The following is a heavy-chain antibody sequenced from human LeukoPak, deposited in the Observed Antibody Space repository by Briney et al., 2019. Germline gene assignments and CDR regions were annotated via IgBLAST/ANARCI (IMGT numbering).Heavy chain of an antibody. V-gene: IGHV1-2*02. D-gene: IGHD3-10*01. CDR3: ARGREIHGGSDTKLDDY. J-gene: IGHJ4*02. CDR1: GYSFTDYY. Sequence: ASVKVSCKASGYSFTDYYMHWVRQAPGQGLEWMGWVSPRSGDTSYAQKFQGRVTMTRDTSINTVDMDLSGLTSDDTAVFYCARGREIHGGSDTKLDDYWGQGTLVTVSS. CDR2: VSPRSGDT.